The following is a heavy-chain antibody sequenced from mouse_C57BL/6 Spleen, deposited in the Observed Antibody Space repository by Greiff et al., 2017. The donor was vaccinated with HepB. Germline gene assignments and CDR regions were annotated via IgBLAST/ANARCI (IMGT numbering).Heavy chain of an antibody. V-gene: IGHV5-16*01. D-gene: IGHD2-5*01. CDR3: AREGYYSNYRAMDY. CDR2: INYDGSST. Sequence: EVKLVESEGGLVQPGSSMKLSCTASGFTFSDYYMAWVRQVPEKGLEWVANINYDGSSTYYLDSLKSRFIISRDNAKNILYLQMSSLKSEDTATYYSAREGYYSNYRAMDYWGQGTSVTVSS. CDR1: GFTFSDYY. J-gene: IGHJ4*01.